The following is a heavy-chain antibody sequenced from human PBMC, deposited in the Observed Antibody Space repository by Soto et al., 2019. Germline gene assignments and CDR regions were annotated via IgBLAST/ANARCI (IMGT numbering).Heavy chain of an antibody. CDR1: GCTFTSYY. J-gene: IGHJ6*02. CDR3: ARQMIVVVITTRGYGMDV. CDR2: INPSGGST. D-gene: IGHD3-22*01. Sequence: ASVKVSCKASGCTFTSYYMHWVRQAPGQGLEWMGIINPSGGSTSYAQKFQGRVTMTRDTSTSTVYMELSSLRSEDTAVYYYARQMIVVVITTRGYGMDVWGQGTTVTVSS. V-gene: IGHV1-46*01.